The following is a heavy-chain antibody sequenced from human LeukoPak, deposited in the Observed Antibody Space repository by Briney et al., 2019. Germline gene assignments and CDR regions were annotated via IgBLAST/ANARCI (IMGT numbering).Heavy chain of an antibody. V-gene: IGHV4-59*01. J-gene: IGHJ4*02. CDR1: GGSISSYY. Sequence: PSETLSLTCTVSGGSISSYYWSWIGQPPGKGLEWIGNIYYSGSTNYNPSLKSRVTISVDTSKNQFSLKLSSVTAADTAVYYCARGVRGVTLVYFDYWGQGTLVTVSS. CDR3: ARGVRGVTLVYFDY. D-gene: IGHD3-10*01. CDR2: IYYSGST.